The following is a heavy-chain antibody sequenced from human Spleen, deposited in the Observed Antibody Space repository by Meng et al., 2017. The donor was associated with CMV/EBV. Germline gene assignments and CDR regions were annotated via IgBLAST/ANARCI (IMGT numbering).Heavy chain of an antibody. CDR1: GVSFSCYY. V-gene: IGHV4-34*01. CDR3: ARGASYGPHYFDY. J-gene: IGHJ4*02. D-gene: IGHD3-16*01. CDR2: INNSGST. Sequence: AVYGVSFSCYYWSWIRQPPGKGLELIGEINNSGSTIYNPSLTSRVTISVDTTKNQFSLKLSSVTAADTAVFCCARGASYGPHYFDYWGQGTLVTVSS.